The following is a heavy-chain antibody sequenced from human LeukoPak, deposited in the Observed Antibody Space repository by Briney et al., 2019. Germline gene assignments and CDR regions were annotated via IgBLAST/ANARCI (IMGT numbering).Heavy chain of an antibody. CDR2: ISAYNGNT. Sequence: ASLKVSCKASGYTFTSYGISWVRQAPGQGLEWMGWISAYNGNTNYAQKFQGRVTMTTDTSTTTAYMELRSLRSDDTAVYYCAGSLGYCTSNFCYLKYWGQGTLVTVSS. CDR1: GYTFTSYG. D-gene: IGHD2-2*01. J-gene: IGHJ4*02. V-gene: IGHV1-18*01. CDR3: AGSLGYCTSNFCYLKY.